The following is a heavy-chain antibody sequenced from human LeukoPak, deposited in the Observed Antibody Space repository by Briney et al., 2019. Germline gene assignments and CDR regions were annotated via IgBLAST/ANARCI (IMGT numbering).Heavy chain of an antibody. CDR1: GFTFSSFV. D-gene: IGHD2-15*01. CDR2: ISYDGNNN. J-gene: IGHJ4*02. Sequence: GGSLRLSCAASGFTFSSFVMNWVRQAPGKGLEWVAIISYDGNNNDYADSVKGRFTISRDNSRNTLHLQMNSLRAEDTAVYYCARRVATATSPFAYWGQGTLVTVSS. V-gene: IGHV3-30*04. CDR3: ARRVATATSPFAY.